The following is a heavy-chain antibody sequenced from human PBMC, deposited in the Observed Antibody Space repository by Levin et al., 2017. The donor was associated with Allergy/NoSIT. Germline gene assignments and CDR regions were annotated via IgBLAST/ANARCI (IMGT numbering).Heavy chain of an antibody. CDR2: IYYSRST. CDR1: GASISSYY. V-gene: IGHV4-59*01. Sequence: PSETLSLTCTVSGASISSYYWSWIRQPPGKGLEWIGYIYYSRSTNYNASLKSRVTISVDTSNNQLSLRLSSVTAADTAVYYCARMHYYGSDYYFDYWGQGTLVTVSS. D-gene: IGHD3-10*01. CDR3: ARMHYYGSDYYFDY. J-gene: IGHJ4*02.